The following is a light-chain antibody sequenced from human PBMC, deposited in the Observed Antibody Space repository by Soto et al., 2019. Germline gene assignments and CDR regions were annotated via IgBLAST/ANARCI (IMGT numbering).Light chain of an antibody. CDR2: EVT. CDR3: SSHTSGSTRV. CDR1: SGDVGGYDY. V-gene: IGLV2-14*01. Sequence: QSALTQPASVSGSPGQSIAISCTGTSGDVGGYDYVSWYQQHPDKAPNLMIYEVTKRPSWVSNRFSGSKSGNTASLTISGLQPEDEADYYCSSHTSGSTRVFGSGTKSPS. J-gene: IGLJ1*01.